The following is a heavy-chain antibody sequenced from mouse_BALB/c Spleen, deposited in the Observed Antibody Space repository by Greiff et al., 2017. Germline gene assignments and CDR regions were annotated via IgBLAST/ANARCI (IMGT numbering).Heavy chain of an antibody. CDR3: ARGGFYYGSSFLMDY. CDR1: GFTFTDYY. Sequence: EVNVVESGGGLVQPGGSLRLSCATSGFTFTDYYMSWVRQPPGKALEWLGFIRNKANGYTTEYSTSVKGRFTISRDNSQSILYLQMNTLRAEDSATYYCARGGFYYGSSFLMDYWGQGTSVTVSS. J-gene: IGHJ4*01. CDR2: IRNKANGYTT. D-gene: IGHD1-1*01. V-gene: IGHV7-3*02.